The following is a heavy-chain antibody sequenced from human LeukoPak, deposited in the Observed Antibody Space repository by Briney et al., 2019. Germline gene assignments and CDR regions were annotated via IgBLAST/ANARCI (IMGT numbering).Heavy chain of an antibody. CDR1: GFTFSSYA. V-gene: IGHV3-30*04. Sequence: GGSLRPSCAASGFTFSSYAMHWVRQAPGKGLEWVAVISYDGSNKYYADSVKGRFTISRDNSKNTLYLQMNSLRAEDTAVYYCARDQGSSSWYVWGQGTLVTVSS. CDR3: ARDQGSSSWYV. CDR2: ISYDGSNK. J-gene: IGHJ4*02. D-gene: IGHD6-13*01.